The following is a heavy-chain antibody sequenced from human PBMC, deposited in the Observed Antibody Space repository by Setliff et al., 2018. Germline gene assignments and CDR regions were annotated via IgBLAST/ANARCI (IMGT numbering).Heavy chain of an antibody. V-gene: IGHV3-73*01. J-gene: IGHJ3*01. CDR3: VRRMTYYDFWRGYYSTSDAFHV. D-gene: IGHD3-3*01. CDR2: IRTKANSYAT. CDR1: GFTFSDST. Sequence: PGESLKISCAASGFTFSDSTMHWVRQASGKGLEWVGRIRTKANSYATAYATSVQDRFTISRHDSESTTYLQMNGLKTEDTAVYYCVRRMTYYDFWRGYYSTSDAFHVWGQGTMVTVSS.